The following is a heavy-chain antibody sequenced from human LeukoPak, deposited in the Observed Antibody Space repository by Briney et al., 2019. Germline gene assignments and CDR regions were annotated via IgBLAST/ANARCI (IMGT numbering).Heavy chain of an antibody. Sequence: ASVKVSCKASGYTFTSYDINWVRQATGQGLEWMGWMNPNSGNTGYAQKFQSRVTITRNTSISTAYMELSSLRSEDTAVYYCAREPRGAIRRYDYWGQGTLVTVSS. D-gene: IGHD2-2*02. CDR2: MNPNSGNT. CDR1: GYTFTSYD. J-gene: IGHJ4*02. CDR3: AREPRGAIRRYDY. V-gene: IGHV1-8*03.